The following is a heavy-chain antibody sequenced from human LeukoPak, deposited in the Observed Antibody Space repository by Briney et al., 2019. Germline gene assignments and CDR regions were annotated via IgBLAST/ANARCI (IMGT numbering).Heavy chain of an antibody. CDR2: IKGDGSVT. CDR1: GFTFSSYY. CDR3: ARENYYDSSGYPDY. J-gene: IGHJ4*02. Sequence: GGSLRLSCAASGFTFSSYYIHWVRQAPGEGLVWVSRIKGDGSVTGYADSVKGRFTISRDNAKNSLYLQMDSLRAEDTALYYCARENYYDSSGYPDYWGQGTLVTVSS. D-gene: IGHD3-22*01. V-gene: IGHV3-74*01.